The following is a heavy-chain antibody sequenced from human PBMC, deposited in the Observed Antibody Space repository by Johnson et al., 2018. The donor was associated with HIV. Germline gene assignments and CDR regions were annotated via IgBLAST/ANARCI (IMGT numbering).Heavy chain of an antibody. CDR2: ISGSGGST. CDR3: AKGLWGGSYPHDAYDI. V-gene: IGHV3-23*04. CDR1: GFTFSSYA. J-gene: IGHJ3*02. Sequence: VQLVESGGGLVQPGGYLRLSCAASGFTFSSYAMSWVRQAPGKGLEWVSAISGSGGSTYYADSVKGRFTISRDNSNNTLYLQMNSLRAEDTAIYYCAKGLWGGSYPHDAYDIWGQGTMVTVSS. D-gene: IGHD1-26*01.